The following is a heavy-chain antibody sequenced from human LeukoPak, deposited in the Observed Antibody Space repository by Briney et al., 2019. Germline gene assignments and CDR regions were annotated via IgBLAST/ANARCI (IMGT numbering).Heavy chain of an antibody. CDR1: GFTFSSYA. CDR2: ISGSGGST. V-gene: IGHV3-23*01. CDR3: AKDVSSWVTYYFDY. D-gene: IGHD6-13*01. J-gene: IGHJ4*02. Sequence: GGSLRLSCAASGFTFSSYAMSWVRQAPGKGLEWVSAISGSGGSTYYADSVKGRFTVSRDNSKNTLYLQMNSLRAEDTAVYYCAKDVSSWVTYYFDYWGQGTLVTVSS.